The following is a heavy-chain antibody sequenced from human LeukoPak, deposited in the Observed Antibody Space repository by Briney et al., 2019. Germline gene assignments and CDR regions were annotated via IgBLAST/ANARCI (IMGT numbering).Heavy chain of an antibody. V-gene: IGHV3-48*02. CDR3: ARELVVVVPAAEPIGYNRNYGDAFDI. J-gene: IGHJ3*02. CDR2: ISSSSSTI. CDR1: GFTFSSYS. D-gene: IGHD2-2*01. Sequence: GGSLRLSCAASGFTFSSYSMNWVRQAPGKGLEWVSYISSSSSTIYYADSVKGRFTISRDNAKNSLYLQMNSLRDEDTAVYYCARELVVVVPAAEPIGYNRNYGDAFDIWGQGTMVTVSS.